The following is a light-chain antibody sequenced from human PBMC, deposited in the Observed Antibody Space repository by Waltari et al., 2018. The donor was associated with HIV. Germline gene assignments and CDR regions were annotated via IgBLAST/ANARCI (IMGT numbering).Light chain of an antibody. V-gene: IGLV3-12*02. CDR1: NIGSKA. CDR3: QVWDSSCDHPYV. CDR2: RDN. Sequence: SYEPTQPHSVSVATAQMARITSRGYNIGSKAVTWYQQNPGQDPVLVTYRDNNRPSGIPERFSGSNPGNTATLTINRIEAGDEADSYCQVWDSSCDHPYVFGPGTKVTVL. J-gene: IGLJ1*01.